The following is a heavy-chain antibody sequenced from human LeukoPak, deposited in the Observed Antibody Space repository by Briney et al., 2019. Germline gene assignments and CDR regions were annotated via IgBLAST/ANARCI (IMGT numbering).Heavy chain of an antibody. V-gene: IGHV3-23*01. CDR2: ISETGDTA. Sequence: PGGSLRLSCAASGFTFSNYAMNWVRQAPGKGLEWVSSISETGDTADYADSVKGRFTISRDNSKNTLYLQMNSLRVEDTAVYYCARQWLVNGWGQGTLVTVSS. J-gene: IGHJ4*02. D-gene: IGHD6-19*01. CDR3: ARQWLVNG. CDR1: GFTFSNYA.